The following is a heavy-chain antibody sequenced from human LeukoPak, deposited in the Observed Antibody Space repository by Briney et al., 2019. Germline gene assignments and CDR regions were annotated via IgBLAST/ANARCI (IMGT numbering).Heavy chain of an antibody. CDR2: INPNSGGT. J-gene: IGHJ4*02. V-gene: IGHV1-2*02. D-gene: IGHD2-8*02. CDR1: GYTFTGYY. CDR3: ARTGDFDY. Sequence: ASVKVSCKASGYTFTGYYMHWVRHPPGQGLEWMGWINPNSGGTNYAQKFQGRVTMTRDTSINTAYMELNSLRSDDTAVYYCARTGDFDYWGQGSLVTVSS.